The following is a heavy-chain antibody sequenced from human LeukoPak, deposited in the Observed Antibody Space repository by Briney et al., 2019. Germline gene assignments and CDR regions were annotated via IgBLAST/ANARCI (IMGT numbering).Heavy chain of an antibody. V-gene: IGHV4-59*01. CDR3: ARETIGELLPLDY. D-gene: IGHD3-10*01. Sequence: SETLSLTCTVSGGSISSYYWSWIRQPPGKGLEWIGYIYYSGSTNYNPSLKSRVTISVDTSKNQFSLKLSSVTAADTAVYYCARETIGELLPLDYWGQGTLVTVSS. J-gene: IGHJ4*02. CDR1: GGSISSYY. CDR2: IYYSGST.